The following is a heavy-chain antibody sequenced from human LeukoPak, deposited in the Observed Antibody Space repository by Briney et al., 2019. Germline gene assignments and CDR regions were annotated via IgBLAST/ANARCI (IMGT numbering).Heavy chain of an antibody. CDR1: GGSISSSSYY. CDR3: ARARSSGSTLDY. J-gene: IGHJ4*02. Sequence: SETLSLTCTVSGGSISSSSYYWGWIRQPPGKGLEWIGSIYYSGSTYYNPSLKSRVTISVDTSKNQFSLKLSSVTAADTAVYYCARARSSGSTLDYWGQGTLVTVSS. D-gene: IGHD3-10*01. CDR2: IYYSGST. V-gene: IGHV4-39*01.